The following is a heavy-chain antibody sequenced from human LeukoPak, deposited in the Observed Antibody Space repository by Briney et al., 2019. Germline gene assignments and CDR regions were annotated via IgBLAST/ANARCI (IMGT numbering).Heavy chain of an antibody. D-gene: IGHD3-22*01. CDR1: GFTFSSYA. Sequence: GGSLRLSCAASGFTFSSYAMHWVRQAPGKGLEWVAVISYDGSNKYYADSVKGRFTISRDNSKNTLYLQMNSLRAEDTAVYYCARDPHPQLHYYDSSGHLGYFDYWGQGTLVTVSS. V-gene: IGHV3-30-3*01. CDR2: ISYDGSNK. CDR3: ARDPHPQLHYYDSSGHLGYFDY. J-gene: IGHJ4*02.